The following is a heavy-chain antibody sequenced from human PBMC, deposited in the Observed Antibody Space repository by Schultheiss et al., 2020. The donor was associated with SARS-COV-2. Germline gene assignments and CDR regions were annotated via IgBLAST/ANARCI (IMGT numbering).Heavy chain of an antibody. CDR3: AKNSGSYPLDYYMDV. D-gene: IGHD1-26*01. Sequence: GGSLRLSCAASGFTFSSYSMNWVRQAPGKGLEWVSYISSSSSTIYYADSVKGRFTISRDNSKNTLYLQMNSLRAEDTAVYYCAKNSGSYPLDYYMDVWAKRPRSPSP. CDR1: GFTFSSYS. V-gene: IGHV3-48*01. CDR2: ISSSSSTI. J-gene: IGHJ6*03.